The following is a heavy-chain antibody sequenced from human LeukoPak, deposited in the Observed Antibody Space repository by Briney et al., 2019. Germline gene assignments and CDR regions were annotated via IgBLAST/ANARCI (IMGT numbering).Heavy chain of an antibody. CDR2: INHSGST. J-gene: IGHJ4*02. CDR3: ARSVDYYDSSGYYSL. V-gene: IGHV4-34*01. CDR1: GGSFSGYY. D-gene: IGHD3-22*01. Sequence: KPSETLSLICAVYGGSFSGYYWSWIRQPPGKGLEWIGEINHSGSTNYNPSLKSRVTISVDTSKNQFSLKLSSVTAADTAVYYCARSVDYYDSSGYYSLWGQGTLVTVSS.